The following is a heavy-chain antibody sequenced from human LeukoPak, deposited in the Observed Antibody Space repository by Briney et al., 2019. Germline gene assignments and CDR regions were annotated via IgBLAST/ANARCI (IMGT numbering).Heavy chain of an antibody. CDR3: ARSSVSSWPVDY. D-gene: IGHD6-13*01. Sequence: ASVKVSCKASVGTFSSYAIRWVRQAPGPGLEWMGRIISILGIANYAQKFQGRVTITADKSTSTAYMELSSLRSEDTAVYYCARSSVSSWPVDYWGQGTLVTVSS. CDR2: IISILGIA. CDR1: VGTFSSYA. J-gene: IGHJ4*02. V-gene: IGHV1-69*04.